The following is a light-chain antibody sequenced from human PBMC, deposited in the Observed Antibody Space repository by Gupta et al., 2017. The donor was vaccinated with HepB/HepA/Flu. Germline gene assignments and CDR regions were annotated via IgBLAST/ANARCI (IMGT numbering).Light chain of an antibody. CDR2: DDR. CDR1: NIGSKS. CDR3: QVWEGGSDHSWV. Sequence: YVLTQSSSVSVAPRKTATITCEGNNIGSKSVHWYQQKPGQAPVLVVYDDRDRHSGSPARFSGSKSGNTATLAISRVEAGEEADYYCQVWEGGSDHSWVFGGGTKLTVL. J-gene: IGLJ3*02. V-gene: IGLV3-21*03.